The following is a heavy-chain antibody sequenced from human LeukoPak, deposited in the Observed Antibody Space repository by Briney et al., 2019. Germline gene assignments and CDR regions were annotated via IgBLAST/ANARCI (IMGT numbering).Heavy chain of an antibody. CDR3: ASSSYSCSSS. CDR2: INEDGSKK. J-gene: IGHJ5*02. D-gene: IGHD3-10*01. Sequence: GGSLRLSCAASGFTFTNYWMIWVRQAPGKGLEWVANINEDGSKKYYVGSVEGRFTTSRDNAKNSVFLQMSSLRADDTAMYYCASSSYSCSSSWGQGTLVTVSS. CDR1: GFTFTNYW. V-gene: IGHV3-7*01.